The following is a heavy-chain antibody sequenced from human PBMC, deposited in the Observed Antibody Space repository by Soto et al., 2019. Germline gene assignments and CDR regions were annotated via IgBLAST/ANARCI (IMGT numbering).Heavy chain of an antibody. V-gene: IGHV1-3*04. CDR2: ISTGNSNT. J-gene: IGHJ4*02. D-gene: IGHD2-21*02. CDR3: ASGHCSGDCYSDY. Sequence: QVPLVQSGAEVKEPGASVKVSCKASGYTFTNYPMHWVRQAPGQGLEWLGWISTGNSNTKCSQRFQGRVTITWDTSATTTYIELTSLRSEDTAVYYCASGHCSGDCYSDYWGQGTLVTVSS. CDR1: GYTFTNYP.